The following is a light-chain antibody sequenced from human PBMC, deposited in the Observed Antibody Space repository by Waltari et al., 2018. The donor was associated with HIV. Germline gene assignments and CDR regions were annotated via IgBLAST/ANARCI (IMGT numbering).Light chain of an antibody. J-gene: IGLJ1*01. Sequence: QSALTQPASVSGSPGQSITFSCTGPSSDVGGYDYVSWYQQNPGKAPKLMIYEVGHRPSGVSYRFSGSKSGNTASLTISGLQAEDEADYYCASYTSSNTLYVFGTGTKVTVL. CDR2: EVG. CDR3: ASYTSSNTLYV. CDR1: SSDVGGYDY. V-gene: IGLV2-14*01.